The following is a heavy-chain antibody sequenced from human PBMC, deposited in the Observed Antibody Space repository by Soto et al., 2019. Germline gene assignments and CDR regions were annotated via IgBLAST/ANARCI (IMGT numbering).Heavy chain of an antibody. J-gene: IGHJ6*02. D-gene: IGHD5-12*01. CDR2: IYYSGST. CDR3: ARVWGYSGYDSYCYYGMDV. CDR1: GGSISSGDYY. Sequence: QVQLQESGPGLVKPSQTLSLTCTVSGGSISSGDYYWSWIRQPPGKGLEWIGYIYYSGSTYYNPSLKSRVTISVDTSKNQFSLKLSSVTAADTAVYYCARVWGYSGYDSYCYYGMDVWGQGTTVTVSS. V-gene: IGHV4-30-4*01.